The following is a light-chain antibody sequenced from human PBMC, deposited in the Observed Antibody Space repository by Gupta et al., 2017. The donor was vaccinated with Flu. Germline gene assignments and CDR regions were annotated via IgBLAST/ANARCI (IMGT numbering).Light chain of an antibody. CDR2: ENH. Sequence: QSVLSQPPSVSAAPGQKVTIPCHGSSSNIASKYVSCYQQLTGPAPKLLIYENHKRPSEIPDRFSGSKSGTSATLIISGLQTGDEADYYCATWDSSLSVGVFGGGTKLTVL. CDR3: ATWDSSLSVGV. CDR1: SSNIASKY. J-gene: IGLJ2*01. V-gene: IGLV1-51*02.